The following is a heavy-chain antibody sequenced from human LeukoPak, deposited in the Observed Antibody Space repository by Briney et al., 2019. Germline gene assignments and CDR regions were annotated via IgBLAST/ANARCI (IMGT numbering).Heavy chain of an antibody. CDR2: IYPSDSDT. V-gene: IGHV5-51*01. Sequence: GESLKISCKGSGYTFTYYWIAWVRQMPGKGLEWMGTIYPSDSDTRYSPSFQGQVTISADKSISTAYLKWSSLKASDTAMYYCARPSKSHYHYYDMDVWGQGTTVTVSS. J-gene: IGHJ6*02. CDR1: GYTFTYYW. CDR3: ARPSKSHYHYYDMDV.